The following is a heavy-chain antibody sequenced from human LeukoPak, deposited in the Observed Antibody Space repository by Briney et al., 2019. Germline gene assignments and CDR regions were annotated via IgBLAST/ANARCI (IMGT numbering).Heavy chain of an antibody. D-gene: IGHD2-8*01. CDR2: ISWNSENI. V-gene: IGHV3-9*01. J-gene: IGHJ4*02. Sequence: PGGSLRLSCAASGFTFHDSAMHWVRQAPGKGLEWVSSISWNSENIDYVDSVKGRFTISRDNAENSLYLQMNSLRAEDTAFYYCAKEGSVCTNGICRYFDYWGQGTLVTVSS. CDR1: GFTFHDSA. CDR3: AKEGSVCTNGICRYFDY.